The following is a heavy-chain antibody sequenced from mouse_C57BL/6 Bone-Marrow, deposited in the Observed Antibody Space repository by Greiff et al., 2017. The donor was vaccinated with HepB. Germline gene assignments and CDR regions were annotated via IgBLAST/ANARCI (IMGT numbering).Heavy chain of an antibody. CDR3: AREGVFYYGSSYWYFDV. CDR2: IDPSDSYT. V-gene: IGHV1-59*01. Sequence: QVHVKQPGAELVRPGTSVKLSCKASGYTFTSYWMHWVKQRPGQGLEWIGVIDPSDSYTNYNQKFKGKATLTVDTSSSTAYMQLSSLTSEDSAVYYCAREGVFYYGSSYWYFDVWGTGTTVTVSS. J-gene: IGHJ1*03. D-gene: IGHD1-1*01. CDR1: GYTFTSYW.